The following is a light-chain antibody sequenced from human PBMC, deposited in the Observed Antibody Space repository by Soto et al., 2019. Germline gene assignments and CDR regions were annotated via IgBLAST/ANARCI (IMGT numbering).Light chain of an antibody. Sequence: QLVRTQSSSVSTSLGSSVKLTCTLSSGHSSYIIAWHQQQPGKAPRYLMKLEGSGSYNKGSGVPDRFSGSSSGADRYLTISNLQFEDESDYYCETWDSNIHWVFGGGTKVTLL. CDR1: SGHSSYI. CDR3: ETWDSNIHWV. V-gene: IGLV4-60*02. J-gene: IGLJ3*02. CDR2: LEGSGSY.